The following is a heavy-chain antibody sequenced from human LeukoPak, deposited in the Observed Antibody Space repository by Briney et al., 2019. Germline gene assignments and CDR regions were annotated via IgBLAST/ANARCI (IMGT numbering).Heavy chain of an antibody. V-gene: IGHV1-69*01. Sequence: GASVKVSCKASGGTFSSYAISWVRQAPGQGLEWMGGIIPIFGTANYAQKFQGRVTITADESTSTAYMELSSLRSEDTAVYYCAASRGANNWFDPWGQGTLVTVS. CDR3: AASRGANNWFDP. CDR1: GGTFSSYA. CDR2: IIPIFGTA. D-gene: IGHD1-26*01. J-gene: IGHJ5*02.